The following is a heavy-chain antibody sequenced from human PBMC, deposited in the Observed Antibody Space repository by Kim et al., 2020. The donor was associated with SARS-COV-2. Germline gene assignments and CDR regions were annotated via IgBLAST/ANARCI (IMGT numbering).Heavy chain of an antibody. D-gene: IGHD2-21*02. V-gene: IGHV4-39*01. Sequence: SETLSLTCTVSGGSISSSSYYWGWIRQPPVKGLEWIGSIYYSGSTYYNPSLKSRVTISVDTSKNQFSLKLSSVTAADTAVYYCARLVGGNSNYWGQGTLVTVSS. CDR3: ARLVGGNSNY. CDR1: GGSISSSSYY. CDR2: IYYSGST. J-gene: IGHJ4*02.